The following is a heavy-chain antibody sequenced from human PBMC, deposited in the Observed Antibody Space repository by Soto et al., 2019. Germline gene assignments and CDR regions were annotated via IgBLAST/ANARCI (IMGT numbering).Heavy chain of an antibody. J-gene: IGHJ6*02. CDR1: GFSLSTSGVG. Sequence: SGPTLVNPTQTLTLTCTFSGFSLSTSGVGVGWIRQPPGKALEWLALIDWDDDKYYSTSLKTRLTISKDTSKTQVVLTMTNMDPVDTATYYCARIPRNYDILTGGYYYYGMDVWGQGTTVTVSS. D-gene: IGHD3-9*01. CDR3: ARIPRNYDILTGGYYYYGMDV. CDR2: IDWDDDK. V-gene: IGHV2-70*01.